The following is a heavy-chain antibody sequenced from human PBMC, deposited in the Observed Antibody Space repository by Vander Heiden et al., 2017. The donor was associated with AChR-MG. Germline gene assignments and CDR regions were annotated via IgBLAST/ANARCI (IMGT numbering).Heavy chain of an antibody. J-gene: IGHJ6*04. Sequence: QVQLVQSGAEVKKPGASVKVSCKASGYTFTNYYMHWVRLAPGQGLEWMGLINPSGGSTSYAQKFQGRVTMTRDTSTSTVYMELSSLRSEDTAVYYCVRNQDSSGQDGWGKGTTVAGSS. CDR1: GYTFTNYY. D-gene: IGHD6-19*01. CDR2: INPSGGST. CDR3: VRNQDSSGQDG. V-gene: IGHV1-46*03.